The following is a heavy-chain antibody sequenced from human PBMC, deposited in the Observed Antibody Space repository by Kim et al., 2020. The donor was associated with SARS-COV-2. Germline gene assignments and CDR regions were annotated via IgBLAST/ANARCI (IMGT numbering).Heavy chain of an antibody. J-gene: IGHJ4*02. CDR3: ARVYGYSYGEDVDY. D-gene: IGHD5-18*01. Sequence: AASVKGPCTITRYTAKNTLYLQMNSLRAQETAVYYCARVYGYSYGEDVDYWGQGTLVTVSS. V-gene: IGHV3-74*01.